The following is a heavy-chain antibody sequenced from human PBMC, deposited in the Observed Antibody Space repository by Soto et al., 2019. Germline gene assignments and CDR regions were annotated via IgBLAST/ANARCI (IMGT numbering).Heavy chain of an antibody. CDR3: ARDTVVYAFDI. CDR1: GFTFSSYS. CDR2: ISSSSSTI. V-gene: IGHV3-48*01. J-gene: IGHJ3*02. Sequence: GGSLRLSCAASGFTFSSYSMNWVRQAPGKGLEWVSYISSSSSTIYYADSVKGRFTISRDNAKNSLYLQMNSLRAEDTAVYYCARDTVVYAFDIWGQGTMVTVSS. D-gene: IGHD2-8*02.